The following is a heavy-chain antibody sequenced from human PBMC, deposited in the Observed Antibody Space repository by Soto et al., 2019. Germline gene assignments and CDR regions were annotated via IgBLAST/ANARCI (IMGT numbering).Heavy chain of an antibody. V-gene: IGHV1-46*01. J-gene: IGHJ5*01. CDR2: INPSGGST. Sequence: ASVKVSCKASGYTFTSYYMHWVRQAPGQGLEWMGIINPSGGSTSYAQKFQGRVTMTRDTSTSTVYTELSSLRSEDTAVYYCAREGVDDNWFDSWGQGTLVTVSA. CDR3: AREGVDDNWFDS. CDR1: GYTFTSYY. D-gene: IGHD2-15*01.